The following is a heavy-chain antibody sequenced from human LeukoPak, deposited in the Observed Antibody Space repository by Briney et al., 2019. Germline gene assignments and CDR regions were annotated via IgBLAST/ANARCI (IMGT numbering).Heavy chain of an antibody. CDR3: ARVSAGTERNNWFDP. D-gene: IGHD1-1*01. CDR1: GGSISSYY. J-gene: IGHJ5*02. V-gene: IGHV4-4*07. CDR2: IYTSGST. Sequence: PSETLSLTCTVSGGSISSYYRSWIRQPAGKGLEWIGRIYTSGSTNYNPSLKSRVTMSVDTSKNQFSLKLSSVTAADAAVYYCARVSAGTERNNWFDPWGQGTLVTVSS.